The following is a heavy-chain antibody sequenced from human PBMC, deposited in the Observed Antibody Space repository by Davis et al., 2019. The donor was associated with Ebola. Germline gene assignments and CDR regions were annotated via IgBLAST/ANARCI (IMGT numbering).Heavy chain of an antibody. CDR2: VSYDGNNQ. D-gene: IGHD7-27*01. Sequence: GGSLRLSCAASGFTFSSYWMSWVRQAPGQGLEWLGFVSYDGNNQYYPDSVKGRFFVSRDNSKNTVYLQMNTLISDDTAVYYCARDMGWGSSASFDIWGQGTAVTVSS. CDR3: ARDMGWGSSASFDI. V-gene: IGHV3-30*03. J-gene: IGHJ3*02. CDR1: GFTFSSYW.